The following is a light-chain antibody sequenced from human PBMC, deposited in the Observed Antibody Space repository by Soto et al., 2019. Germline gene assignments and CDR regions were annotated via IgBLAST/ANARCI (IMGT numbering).Light chain of an antibody. J-gene: IGKJ4*01. CDR3: QQFSSYPLT. Sequence: EIVLTPSPGTLSLSPWERATLSCRASQSVSSSYLAWFRQKPGQAPRLLIWGVSNRATGIPDRFSGSGSGTDFTLTISRLEPEDFAVYYCQQFSSYPLTFGGGTKVDIK. CDR2: GVS. CDR1: QSVSSSY. V-gene: IGKV3-20*01.